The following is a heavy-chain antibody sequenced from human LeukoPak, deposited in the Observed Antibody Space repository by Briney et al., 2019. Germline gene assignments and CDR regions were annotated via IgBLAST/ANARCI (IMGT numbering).Heavy chain of an antibody. D-gene: IGHD6-6*01. V-gene: IGHV4-61*02. Sequence: IYTSGSTNYNPSLKSRVTISVETSKNQFSLKLSSVTAADTAVYYCARDRVPYSSSSGGFDPWGQGTLVTVSS. J-gene: IGHJ5*02. CDR3: ARDRVPYSSSSGGFDP. CDR2: IYTSGST.